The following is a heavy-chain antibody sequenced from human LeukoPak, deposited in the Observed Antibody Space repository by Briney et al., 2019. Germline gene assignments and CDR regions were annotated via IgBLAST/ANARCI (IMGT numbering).Heavy chain of an antibody. D-gene: IGHD6-19*01. J-gene: IGHJ4*02. CDR1: GFAFSDYY. CDR2: ISSSGSTI. V-gene: IGHV3-11*01. CDR3: ARERGKYSSGSTVDY. Sequence: GGSLRLSRAASGFAFSDYYMSWIRQAPGKGLEWVSYISSSGSTIYYADSVKGRFTISRDNAKNSLYLQMNSLRAEDTAVYYCARERGKYSSGSTVDYWGQGTLVTVSS.